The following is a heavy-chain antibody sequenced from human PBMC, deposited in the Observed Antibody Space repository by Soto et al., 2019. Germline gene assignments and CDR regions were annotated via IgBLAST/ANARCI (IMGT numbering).Heavy chain of an antibody. V-gene: IGHV1-18*01. Sequence: QVHLVQSGAEVKKPGASVKVSCKGSGYDFTTYGITWVRQAPGQGLEWMAWISAHNGNTDYAQKLQGRVTVTRDTSTSTAYMELRSLRSDDTAVDYCSRGGYGDYWGQGALVTVSS. CDR2: ISAHNGNT. CDR3: SRGGYGDY. J-gene: IGHJ4*02. CDR1: GYDFTTYG. D-gene: IGHD1-1*01.